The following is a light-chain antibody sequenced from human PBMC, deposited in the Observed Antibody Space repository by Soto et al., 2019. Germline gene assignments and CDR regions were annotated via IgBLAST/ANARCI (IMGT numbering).Light chain of an antibody. J-gene: IGKJ1*01. CDR1: QSVSNIY. V-gene: IGKV3-20*01. CDR2: GAS. Sequence: EVVLTQSPGTLSLSPGERATLSCRASQSVSNIYLAWYQQKVGQAPRLLIYGASSRATGIPDRFSGSGSGTDFTLTISRLDPEDFAVYYCQQYGSSRWSFGQGTKVEIK. CDR3: QQYGSSRWS.